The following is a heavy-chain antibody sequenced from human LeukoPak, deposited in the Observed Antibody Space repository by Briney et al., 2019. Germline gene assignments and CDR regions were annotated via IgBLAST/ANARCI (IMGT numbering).Heavy chain of an antibody. CDR2: IYHSGST. J-gene: IGHJ1*01. CDR1: GGSISSGGYY. V-gene: IGHV4-30-2*01. Sequence: SETLSLTYTVSGGSISSGGYYWSWIRQPPGKGLEWIGYIYHSGSTYYNPFLKSRVTISVDRSKNQFSLKLSSVTAADTAVYYCARLEEYFQHWGQGTLVTVSS. D-gene: IGHD5-24*01. CDR3: ARLEEYFQH.